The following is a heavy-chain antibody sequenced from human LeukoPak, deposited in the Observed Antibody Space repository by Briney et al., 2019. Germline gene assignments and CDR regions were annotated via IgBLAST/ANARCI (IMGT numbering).Heavy chain of an antibody. CDR2: IGYDGAQQ. CDR3: ARDFIRGAPDYFDL. V-gene: IGHV3-30*04. Sequence: PGGSLRLSCTVSGFTFSSYPFHWVRQAPGKGLEWVAVIGYDGAQQFYTDSVKGRFTISRDDSKSTLYLQMDSLRVEDTAVYYCARDFIRGAPDYFDLWGQGTLVIVS. CDR1: GFTFSSYP. J-gene: IGHJ4*02. D-gene: IGHD3-10*01.